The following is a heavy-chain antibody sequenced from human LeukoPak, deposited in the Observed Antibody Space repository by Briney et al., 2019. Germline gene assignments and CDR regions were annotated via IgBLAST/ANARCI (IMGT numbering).Heavy chain of an antibody. D-gene: IGHD5-18*01. CDR2: INHSGST. V-gene: IGHV4-34*01. CDR1: GGSFSGYY. Sequence: SETLSLTCAVYGGSFSGYYWSWIRQPPGKGLEWIGEINHSGSTNYNPSLKSRVTISVDTSNNQFSLKLSSVTAADTAVYYCARGRLRGYSYAYWGQGTLVTVSS. J-gene: IGHJ4*02. CDR3: ARGRLRGYSYAY.